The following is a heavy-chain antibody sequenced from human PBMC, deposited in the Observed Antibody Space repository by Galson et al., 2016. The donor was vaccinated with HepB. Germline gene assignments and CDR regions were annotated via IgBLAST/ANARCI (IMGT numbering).Heavy chain of an antibody. J-gene: IGHJ6*02. V-gene: IGHV3-11*04. CDR2: ISSSGGNT. CDR3: ASRQAYALGDYYNILDI. Sequence: SLRLSCAGSGFTFSDYYMSWLRQAPGKGLEWVSHISSSGGNTYYADSVKGRFAISRDNPKKSVYLQMNALTAEDTAVYYCASRQAYALGDYYNILDIWGQGTTVTVSS. D-gene: IGHD3-10*01. CDR1: GFTFSDYY.